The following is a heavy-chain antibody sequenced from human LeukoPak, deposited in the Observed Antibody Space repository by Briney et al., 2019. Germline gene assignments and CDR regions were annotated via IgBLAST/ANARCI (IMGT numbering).Heavy chain of an antibody. J-gene: IGHJ4*02. Sequence: GGSLRLSCAASGFTFSSYSMNWVRQAPGKGLEWVSSISSSSSYIYYADSVKGRFTISRDNAKNSLYLQMNSLRAEDTAVYYCAAEPLSGFWSGYGHWGQGTLVTVSS. V-gene: IGHV3-21*01. CDR2: ISSSSSYI. CDR3: AAEPLSGFWSGYGH. CDR1: GFTFSSYS. D-gene: IGHD3-3*01.